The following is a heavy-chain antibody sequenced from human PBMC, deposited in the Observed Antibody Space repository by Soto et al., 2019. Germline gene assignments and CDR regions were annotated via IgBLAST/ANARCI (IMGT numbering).Heavy chain of an antibody. CDR2: ISGGSSYI. Sequence: PGGSLRLSCAASGFTFSSYTMNWVRQAPGKGLEWVSSISGGSSYIYHADSVKGRFTISRDNSKNTLYLQMNSLRAEDTAVYYCAKIPDYYDSSGHLQEYGMDVWGQGTTVTVSS. D-gene: IGHD3-22*01. J-gene: IGHJ6*02. CDR3: AKIPDYYDSSGHLQEYGMDV. V-gene: IGHV3-21*01. CDR1: GFTFSSYT.